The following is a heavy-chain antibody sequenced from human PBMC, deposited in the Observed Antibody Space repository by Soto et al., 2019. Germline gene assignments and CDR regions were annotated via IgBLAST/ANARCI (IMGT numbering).Heavy chain of an antibody. D-gene: IGHD2-21*01. CDR2: ISYSGST. CDR3: ARESDWPRGYFES. CDR1: GGSISSGYYF. V-gene: IGHV4-31*03. J-gene: IGHJ4*02. Sequence: PSETLSLTCSVSGGSISSGYYFCTWIRQRPGEGLEWIGYISYSGSTNYNPSLESRITMSVDTSKNQFSLKLNSVTAADTAVYYCARESDWPRGYFESWGQGIQVTVSS.